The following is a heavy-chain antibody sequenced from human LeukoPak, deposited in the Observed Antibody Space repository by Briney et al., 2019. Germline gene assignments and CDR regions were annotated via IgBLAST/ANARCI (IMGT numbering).Heavy chain of an antibody. J-gene: IGHJ4*02. V-gene: IGHV3-33*01. CDR3: ARHYYGSGSYYNGSDY. Sequence: GRSLRLSCAASGFTFSSYGMHWVRQAPGKGLEWVAVIWYDGSNKYYADSVKGRFTISRDNSKNTLYLQMNSLRAEHTAVYYCARHYYGSGSYYNGSDYWGQGTLVTVSS. CDR1: GFTFSSYG. D-gene: IGHD3-10*01. CDR2: IWYDGSNK.